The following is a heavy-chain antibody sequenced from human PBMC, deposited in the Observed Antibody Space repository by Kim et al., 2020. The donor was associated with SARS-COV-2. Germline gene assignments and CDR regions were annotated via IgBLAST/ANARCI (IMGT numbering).Heavy chain of an antibody. V-gene: IGHV3-23*01. CDR3: ATAESHPTGYYYYDMDV. D-gene: IGHD4-17*01. Sequence: GGSLRLSCAASGFIFSSYAMNWVRQAPGKGLEWVSVISGSGDSTYYADSVKGRFTISRDNSKNTLYLQMNSLRAEDTAVYYCATAESHPTGYYYYDMDVWGQGTTVTVSS. CDR1: GFIFSSYA. J-gene: IGHJ6*02. CDR2: ISGSGDST.